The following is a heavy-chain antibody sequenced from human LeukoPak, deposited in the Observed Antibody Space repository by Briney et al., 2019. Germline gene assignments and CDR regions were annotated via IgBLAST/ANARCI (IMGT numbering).Heavy chain of an antibody. D-gene: IGHD3-10*01. CDR3: ARGDFHRWFGVYVPCYFDY. Sequence: SVKVSCKASGGTFSSYAISWVRQAPAQGLEWMGGIIPIFGTANYAQKFQGRVTITTDESTSTAYMELSSLRSEDTAVYYCARGDFHRWFGVYVPCYFDYWGQGTLVTVSS. J-gene: IGHJ4*02. CDR2: IIPIFGTA. V-gene: IGHV1-69*05. CDR1: GGTFSSYA.